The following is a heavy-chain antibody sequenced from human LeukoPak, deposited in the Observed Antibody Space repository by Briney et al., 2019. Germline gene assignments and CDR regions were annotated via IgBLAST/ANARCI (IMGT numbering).Heavy chain of an antibody. CDR1: GDSISSSPYY. CDR2: IYYTGSI. J-gene: IGHJ4*02. V-gene: IGHV4-39*07. Sequence: SETLSLTCTVSGDSISSSPYYWGWIRQPPGKGLEWIGSIYYTGSIYYNPSLKSRVTKSVDTSKNQISLKLSSVTAADTAVYYCARTSGHSTGWLLFDSWGQGALVTVSA. CDR3: ARTSGHSTGWLLFDS. D-gene: IGHD6-19*01.